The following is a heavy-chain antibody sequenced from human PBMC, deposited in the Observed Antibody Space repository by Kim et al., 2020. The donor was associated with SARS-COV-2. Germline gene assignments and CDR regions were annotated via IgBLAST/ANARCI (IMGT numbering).Heavy chain of an antibody. CDR1: GGSFSGYY. CDR2: INHSGST. V-gene: IGHV4-34*01. D-gene: IGHD3-22*01. Sequence: SETLSLTCAVYGGSFSGYYWSWIRQPPGKGLEWIGEINHSGSTNYNPSLKSRVTISVDTSKNQFSLKLSSVTAADTAVYYCARVTGYYDSSGPYFDYWGQGTLVTVSS. J-gene: IGHJ4*02. CDR3: ARVTGYYDSSGPYFDY.